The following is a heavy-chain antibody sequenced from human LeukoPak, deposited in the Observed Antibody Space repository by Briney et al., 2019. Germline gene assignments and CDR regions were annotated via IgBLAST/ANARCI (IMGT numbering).Heavy chain of an antibody. Sequence: GGSLRLSCATSGFTFGSYWMSWVRQAPGKGLEWVANIKQDGSEKYYVDSVKGRFTISRDNAKNSLYLQMNSLRAEDTAVHYCAKDRGIISDYWGQGTLVTVSS. J-gene: IGHJ4*02. CDR1: GFTFGSYW. V-gene: IGHV3-7*03. D-gene: IGHD3-10*01. CDR2: IKQDGSEK. CDR3: AKDRGIISDY.